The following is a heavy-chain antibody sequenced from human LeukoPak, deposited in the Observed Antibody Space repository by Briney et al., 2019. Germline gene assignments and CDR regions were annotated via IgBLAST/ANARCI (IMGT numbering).Heavy chain of an antibody. J-gene: IGHJ4*02. CDR3: ARDVDGRMASCNSGTCLHDY. Sequence: PSETLSLTCAVSGGSITSTNWWSWVRQPPGKGLEWLGEIYHLGGTNYNPSLKSRVSISMDKSKNQFSLKLTSVTAADTAIYYCARDVDGRMASCNSGTCLHDYWGQGILVTVSS. CDR2: IYHLGGT. CDR1: GGSITSTNW. D-gene: IGHD2-15*01. V-gene: IGHV4-4*02.